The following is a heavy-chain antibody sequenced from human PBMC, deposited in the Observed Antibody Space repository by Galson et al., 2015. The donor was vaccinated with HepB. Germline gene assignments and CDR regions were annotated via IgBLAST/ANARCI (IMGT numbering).Heavy chain of an antibody. CDR1: GASISSSLYY. V-gene: IGHV4-39*07. J-gene: IGHJ4*02. CDR3: ARAAGDSSTYANDY. Sequence: ETLSLTCTVSGASISSSLYYWVWVRQPPEKGLEWIGSIYYTGNTYYKSSLKSRVTISADMSKNQFSLKVNSVTAADTAVHYCARAAGDSSTYANDYWGQGALVTVSS. CDR2: IYYTGNT. D-gene: IGHD5-18*01.